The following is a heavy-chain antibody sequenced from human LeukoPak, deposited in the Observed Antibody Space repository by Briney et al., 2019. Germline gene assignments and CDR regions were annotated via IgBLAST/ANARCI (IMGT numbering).Heavy chain of an antibody. J-gene: IGHJ3*02. V-gene: IGHV3-23*01. CDR2: ISSSGGST. CDR1: GFTFSSYA. D-gene: IGHD3-16*01. Sequence: PGGSLRLSCAASGFTFSSYAMSWVRQAPGKGLEWVSAISSSGGSTYYADSVKGRFTISRDNSKNTLYLQMNSLRAEDTAVYYCSKDLRPFMITPAAFDIWGQGTMVTASS. CDR3: SKDLRPFMITPAAFDI.